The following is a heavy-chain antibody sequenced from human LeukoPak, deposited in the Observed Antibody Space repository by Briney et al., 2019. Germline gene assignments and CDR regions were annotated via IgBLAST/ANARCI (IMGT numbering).Heavy chain of an antibody. D-gene: IGHD1-14*01. J-gene: IGHJ4*02. V-gene: IGHV3-74*01. CDR1: GFTFSNSW. CDR2: MNSDGSTT. Sequence: GGSLRLSCAASGFTFSNSWMHWVRQVPGKGLVWVSHMNSDGSTTNYADSVKGRFTISRENAKNTLYLQMNTLTAEDTAVYYCARAGFFRFDYWGQGTLVTVSS. CDR3: ARAGFFRFDY.